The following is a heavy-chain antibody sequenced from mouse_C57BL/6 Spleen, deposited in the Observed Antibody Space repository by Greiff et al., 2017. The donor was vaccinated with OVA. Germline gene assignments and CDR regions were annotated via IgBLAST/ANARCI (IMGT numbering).Heavy chain of an antibody. D-gene: IGHD1-1*01. J-gene: IGHJ2*01. CDR1: GYAFTNYL. V-gene: IGHV1-54*01. CDR2: INPGSGGT. Sequence: VQLVESEAVLVRPGTSVKVSCKASGYAFTNYLIEWVKQRPGQGLEWIGVINPGSGGTNYNEKFKGKATLTADKSSSTAYMQLSSLTSEDSAVYFCARRWYYGSSEDYWGQGTTLTVSS. CDR3: ARRWYYGSSEDY.